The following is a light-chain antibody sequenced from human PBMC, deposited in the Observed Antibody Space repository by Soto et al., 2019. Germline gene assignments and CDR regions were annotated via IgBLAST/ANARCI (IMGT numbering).Light chain of an antibody. CDR1: QTVSRMY. J-gene: IGKJ5*01. V-gene: IGKV3-20*01. CDR2: DTY. Sequence: DIVLAQSPVTLSLSPRERASLSCRASQTVSRMYLSWFKTCTGTDKRLLSDDTYRRATGVQDRDSAIWSGTGCTRTISRLEPEDCAVFFCQQYGPSEIIFGQGTRLEI. CDR3: QQYGPSEII.